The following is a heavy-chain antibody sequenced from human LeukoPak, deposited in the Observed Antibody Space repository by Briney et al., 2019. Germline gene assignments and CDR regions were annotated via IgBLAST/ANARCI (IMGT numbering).Heavy chain of an antibody. V-gene: IGHV4-59*12. J-gene: IGHJ4*02. CDR2: IYNSGST. CDR3: ARDRYYDSSGYPLDY. Sequence: SETLSLTCSVSGDSISIYYWSWIRQPPGKGLEWIGYIYNSGSTYYNPSLKSRVTISVDTSKNQFSLKLSSVTAADTAVYYCARDRYYDSSGYPLDYWGQGTLVTVSS. D-gene: IGHD3-22*01. CDR1: GDSISIYY.